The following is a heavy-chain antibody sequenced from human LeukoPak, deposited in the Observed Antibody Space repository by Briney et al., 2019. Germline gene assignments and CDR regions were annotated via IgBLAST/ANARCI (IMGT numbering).Heavy chain of an antibody. CDR1: GFTFSTYA. CDR3: ARIGSAAFTDS. J-gene: IGHJ4*02. Sequence: PGGSLRLSCAASGFTFSTYALNWVRQAPGKGLEWVSALSDSGGAIYYADSVKGRFTMSRDNSKNSLFLQMNSLRAEDTAVYYCARIGSAAFTDSWGQGTLVTVSS. CDR2: LSDSGGAI. D-gene: IGHD3-3*02. V-gene: IGHV3-23*01.